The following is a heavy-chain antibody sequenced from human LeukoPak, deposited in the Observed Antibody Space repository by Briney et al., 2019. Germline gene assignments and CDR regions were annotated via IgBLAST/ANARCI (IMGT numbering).Heavy chain of an antibody. V-gene: IGHV3-48*01. Sequence: TGGSLRLSCAASGFTFSSYSMNWVRQAPGKGLEWVSYISSSSTIYYADSVKGRFTISRDNAKNSLYLQMNSLRAEDTAVYYCARLKLPTYYYYYMDVWGKGTTVTVSS. CDR3: ARLKLPTYYYYYMDV. CDR2: ISSSSTI. D-gene: IGHD2-15*01. CDR1: GFTFSSYS. J-gene: IGHJ6*03.